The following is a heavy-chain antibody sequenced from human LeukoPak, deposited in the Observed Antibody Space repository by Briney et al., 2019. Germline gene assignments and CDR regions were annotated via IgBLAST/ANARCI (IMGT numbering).Heavy chain of an antibody. Sequence: GGSLRLSCAASGFTFSTYYMTWVRQAPGKGLEWVAHIKPDGNENWYVDSVKGRFTISRDNAKNSLHLQMNSLRAEDTAVYYCARDGYSYASDHWGQGTLVTVSS. D-gene: IGHD2-2*01. CDR2: IKPDGNEN. CDR3: ARDGYSYASDH. CDR1: GFTFSTYY. V-gene: IGHV3-7*01. J-gene: IGHJ5*02.